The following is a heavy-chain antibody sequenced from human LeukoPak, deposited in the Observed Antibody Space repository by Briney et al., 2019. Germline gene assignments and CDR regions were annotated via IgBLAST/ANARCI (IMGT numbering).Heavy chain of an antibody. CDR3: ARGPTDYGDYVYYFDY. J-gene: IGHJ4*02. D-gene: IGHD4-17*01. CDR2: INHSGST. CDR1: GGSFSGYY. V-gene: IGHV4-34*01. Sequence: PSETLSLTCAVYGGSFSGYYWSWIRQPPGKGLEWIGEINHSGSTNYNPSLKSRVTISVDTSKNQFSLKLSSVTAADTAVYYCARGPTDYGDYVYYFDYWGQGTLLTVSS.